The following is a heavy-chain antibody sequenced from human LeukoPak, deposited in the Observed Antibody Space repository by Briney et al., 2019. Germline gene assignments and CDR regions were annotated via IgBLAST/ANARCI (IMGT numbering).Heavy chain of an antibody. CDR1: GFIFTNYF. Sequence: GGSLRLSCAASGFIFTNYFMSWVRQAPGKGLEWVASIKHDGSEKYYVDSVRGRFTISRDNTMNSLYLRMSSLRAEDTAVYYCATDRGWRTSGYYLYYFEYWGQGTLVTYSS. V-gene: IGHV3-7*01. J-gene: IGHJ4*02. D-gene: IGHD3-3*01. CDR3: ATDRGWRTSGYYLYYFEY. CDR2: IKHDGSEK.